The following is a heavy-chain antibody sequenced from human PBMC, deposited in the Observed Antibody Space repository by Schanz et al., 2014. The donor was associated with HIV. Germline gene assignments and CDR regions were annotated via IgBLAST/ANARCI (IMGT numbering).Heavy chain of an antibody. V-gene: IGHV3-33*01. CDR2: IWYDGSNK. CDR1: GFTFSNYG. Sequence: QVQLVESGGGVVQPGRSLRLSCTASGFTFSNYGMHWVRQAPGKGLEWVAAIWYDGSNKFYADSVKGRFTISRDNSKNTLNLQMNNLRAEDTAVYGCARQGLRFSFWLDYWGQGTPVTVS. J-gene: IGHJ4*02. D-gene: IGHD4-17*01. CDR3: ARQGLRFSFWLDY.